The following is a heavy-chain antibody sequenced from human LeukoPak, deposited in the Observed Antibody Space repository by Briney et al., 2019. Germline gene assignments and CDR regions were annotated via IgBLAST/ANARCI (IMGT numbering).Heavy chain of an antibody. CDR2: IKSRSDGGAT. CDR1: GFPFSSYE. J-gene: IGHJ4*02. D-gene: IGHD1-1*01. V-gene: IGHV3-15*01. CDR3: TSGIGTIDF. Sequence: PGGSLRLSCAASGFPFSSYEMNWVRQAPGKGLEWVGRIKSRSDGGATDYSAPVTGRFTISRDDSRNTLYLEMNSLKTEDTAVYYCTSGIGTIDFWGQGTLVTVSS.